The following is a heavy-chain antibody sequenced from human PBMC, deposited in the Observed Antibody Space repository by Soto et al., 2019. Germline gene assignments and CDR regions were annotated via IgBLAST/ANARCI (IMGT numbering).Heavy chain of an antibody. J-gene: IGHJ4*02. CDR2: IYYSGST. Sequence: SETLSLTCTVAGGSISSYCWSWIRQHPGKGLEWIGYIYYSGSTYYNPSLKSRVTISVDTSKNQFSLKLSSVTAADTAVYYCARDFTGFDYWGQGTLVTVSS. CDR1: GGSISSYC. CDR3: ARDFTGFDY. V-gene: IGHV4-59*12.